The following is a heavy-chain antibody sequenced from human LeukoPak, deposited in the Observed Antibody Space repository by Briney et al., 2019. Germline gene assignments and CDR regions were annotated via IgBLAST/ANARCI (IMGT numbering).Heavy chain of an antibody. CDR1: GFTFSSYW. J-gene: IGHJ4*02. CDR2: MIIDGSEK. CDR3: ARGPVEWELLLDY. D-gene: IGHD1-26*01. Sequence: GVSLRLSCAASGFTFSSYWMGWVRPAPGKRREGWANMIIDGSEKNYADSAKGRFTISRDNARNSVYLQMNSLRVEDTAVYYCARGPVEWELLLDYWGQGTLVTVSS. V-gene: IGHV3-7*01.